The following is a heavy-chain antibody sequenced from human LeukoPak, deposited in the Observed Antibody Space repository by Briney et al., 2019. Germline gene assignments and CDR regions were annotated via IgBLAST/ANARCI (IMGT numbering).Heavy chain of an antibody. CDR1: GGSFSGYY. CDR2: INHSGST. D-gene: IGHD3-3*01. V-gene: IGHV4-34*01. J-gene: IGHJ4*02. Sequence: SETLSLTCAVYGGSFSGYYWSWLRQPPGKGLEWIGEINHSGSTNYNPSLKSRVTISVDTSKNQFSLKLSSVTAADTAVYYCALNARWSGYYLWGQGTLVTVSS. CDR3: ALNARWSGYYL.